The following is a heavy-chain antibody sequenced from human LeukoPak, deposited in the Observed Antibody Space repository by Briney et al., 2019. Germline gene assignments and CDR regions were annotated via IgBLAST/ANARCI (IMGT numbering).Heavy chain of an antibody. CDR3: ARWLQLERRFDY. J-gene: IGHJ4*02. CDR2: ISGSGGST. V-gene: IGHV3-23*01. Sequence: PGGSLRLSCAASGFTFNFYGMSWVRQAPGKGLEWVSSISGSGGSTYYADSVKGRFTISRDNAKNSLYLQMNSLRAEDTAVYYCARWLQLERRFDYWGQGTLVTVSS. CDR1: GFTFNFYG. D-gene: IGHD1-1*01.